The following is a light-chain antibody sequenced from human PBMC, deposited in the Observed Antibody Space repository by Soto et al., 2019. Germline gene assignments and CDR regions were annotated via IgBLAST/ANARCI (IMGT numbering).Light chain of an antibody. V-gene: IGLV2-8*01. J-gene: IGLJ1*01. CDR2: EVS. Sequence: QSALTHPPSASGSPGQSVTISCTGTSSDVGGYTYVSWYQQHPGKAPKLMIYEVSKRPSGVPDRFSGSKSGNTASLTVSGLQAEDEADYYCSSYAGITPYVFGTGTKVTVL. CDR1: SSDVGGYTY. CDR3: SSYAGITPYV.